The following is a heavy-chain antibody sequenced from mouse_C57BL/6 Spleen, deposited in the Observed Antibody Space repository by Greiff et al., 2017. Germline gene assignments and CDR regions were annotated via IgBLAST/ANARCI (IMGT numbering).Heavy chain of an antibody. CDR1: GFAFSSSW. J-gene: IGHJ2*01. CDR2: IYPGDGDT. Sequence: QVQLQQSGPELVTPGASVKISCKASGFAFSSSWMNWVKQRPGKGLEWIGRIYPGDGDTNYNGKFKGKATLTADKSSTTAYIQLSSLTSEDSAVSYYARYYYGGYSGWGQGTTLTVSS. V-gene: IGHV1-82*01. CDR3: ARYYYGGYSG. D-gene: IGHD1-1*02.